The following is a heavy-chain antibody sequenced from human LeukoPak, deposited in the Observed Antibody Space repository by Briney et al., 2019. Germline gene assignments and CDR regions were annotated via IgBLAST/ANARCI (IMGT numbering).Heavy chain of an antibody. CDR2: IYYSGST. D-gene: IGHD2-2*01. CDR1: GGSISSSSYY. J-gene: IGHJ4*02. V-gene: IGHV4-31*03. CDR3: ARDRQGMPVD. Sequence: SETLSLTCTVSGGSISSSSYYWSWIRQHPGKGLEWIGYIYYSGSTYYNPSLKSRVTISVDTSKNQFSLKLSSVTAADTAVYYCARDRQGMPVDWGQGTLVTVSS.